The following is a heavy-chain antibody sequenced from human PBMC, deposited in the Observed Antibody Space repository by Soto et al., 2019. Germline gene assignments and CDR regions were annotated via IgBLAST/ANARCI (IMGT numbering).Heavy chain of an antibody. Sequence: GGSLRLSCVASGFTFSSKYMTWVRQAPGKGLEWVSLIYTGGNTHYADSVKDRFTISRDDSKNTLYLQMNSLRVEDTAVYYCSRAVAQIDYWGQGTLVTVSS. CDR2: IYTGGNT. V-gene: IGHV3-66*01. D-gene: IGHD6-19*01. CDR3: SRAVAQIDY. CDR1: GFTFSSKY. J-gene: IGHJ4*02.